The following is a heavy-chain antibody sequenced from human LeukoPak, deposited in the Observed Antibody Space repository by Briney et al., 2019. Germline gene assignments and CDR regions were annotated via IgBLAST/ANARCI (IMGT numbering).Heavy chain of an antibody. V-gene: IGHV3-23*01. J-gene: IGHJ4*02. CDR3: ARVMTTVTTLMFYFDY. D-gene: IGHD4-17*01. CDR2: ISGSGGST. Sequence: GGPLRLSCAASGFTFSSYAMSWVRQAPGKGLEWVSAISGSGGSTYYADSVKGRFTISRDNAKNSLYLQMNSLRAEDTAVYYCARVMTTVTTLMFYFDYWGQGTLVTVSS. CDR1: GFTFSSYA.